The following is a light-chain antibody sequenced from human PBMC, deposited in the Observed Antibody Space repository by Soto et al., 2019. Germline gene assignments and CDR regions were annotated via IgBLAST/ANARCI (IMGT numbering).Light chain of an antibody. CDR1: QSISDT. CDR3: QQYNSYS. J-gene: IGKJ1*01. CDR2: GAS. V-gene: IGKV3-15*01. Sequence: EIVMTQSPATLSVSPRGRATLSCRASQSISDTLAWYQQKPGQAPRLVIYGASTRAPSFPDRFSGSGSGTDFTLNISSLQPDDFATYYCQQYNSYSFGQGTKVDIK.